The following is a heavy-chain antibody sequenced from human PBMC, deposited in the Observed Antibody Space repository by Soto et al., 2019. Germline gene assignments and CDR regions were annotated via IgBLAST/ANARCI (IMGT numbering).Heavy chain of an antibody. V-gene: IGHV1-46*02. J-gene: IGHJ4*02. D-gene: IGHD2-21*02. CDR3: ARGGHIAVVTASFDN. Sequence: QVQLVQSGAEVRKPGASVKVSCKPSGYTFNTYYLHWLRQAPGQALEWMGVIHPSGGGTTYAQKFLGRVTVTRDTSTTTVFMELSSLRSDDTAVYYCARGGHIAVVTASFDNWGQRTLVTVSS. CDR2: IHPSGGGT. CDR1: GYTFNTYY.